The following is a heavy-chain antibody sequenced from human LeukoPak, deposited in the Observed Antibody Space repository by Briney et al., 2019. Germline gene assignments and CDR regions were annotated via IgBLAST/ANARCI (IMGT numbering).Heavy chain of an antibody. CDR1: GFSINTCCYY. V-gene: IGHV4-61*01. D-gene: IGHD5-18*01. CDR2: KYYSGST. J-gene: IGHJ4*02. Sequence: PSETLSLTCDVSGFSINTCCYYWPWIRQPPGKGLEWIGYKYYSGSTRYNSSLRSRLTISLDSSKNQFSQRLTSVSAADRAVYYCARGRSYGFDFDSWGPGTLVIVSS. CDR3: ARGRSYGFDFDS.